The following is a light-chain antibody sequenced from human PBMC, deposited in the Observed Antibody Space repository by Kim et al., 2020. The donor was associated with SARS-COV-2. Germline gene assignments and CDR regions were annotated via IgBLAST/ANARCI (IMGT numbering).Light chain of an antibody. CDR3: YSATDNSLV. V-gene: IGLV3-27*01. CDR2: KDT. Sequence: SYELTQPSSVSVSPGQTARITCSGDILTNYYTRWFQQRPGQAPLLVIYKDTKRPSGVPERFSGSSSGTTVTLTITGAQVEDEADYFCYSATDNSLVFGGGTKLTVL. CDR1: ILTNYY. J-gene: IGLJ3*02.